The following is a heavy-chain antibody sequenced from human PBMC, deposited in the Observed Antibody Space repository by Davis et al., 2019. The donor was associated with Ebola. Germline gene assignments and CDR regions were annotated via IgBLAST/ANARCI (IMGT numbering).Heavy chain of an antibody. V-gene: IGHV1-24*01. D-gene: IGHD5/OR15-5a*01. J-gene: IGHJ4*02. CDR3: ASTYY. CDR1: GYTLTDLS. Sequence: AASVKVSCKVSGYTLTDLSIHWVRQAPGKGLEWMGGFDPEDGETIYAQKFQGRFTMTDDKSTDTAYMELSSLRSEDTAVYYCASTYYWGQGTLVTVSS. CDR2: FDPEDGET.